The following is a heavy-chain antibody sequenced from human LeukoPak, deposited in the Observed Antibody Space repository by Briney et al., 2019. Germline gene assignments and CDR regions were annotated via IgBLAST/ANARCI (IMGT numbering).Heavy chain of an antibody. CDR2: ISYGGDNT. CDR3: ATHSYNEDY. CDR1: GFTFSTYA. V-gene: IGHV3-23*01. Sequence: GGSLRLSCAASGFTFSTYAMTWVRQAPGKGLEWVSVISYGGDNTYYADSVKGRFTISRDNSKNTLYLQMNSLRAEDTAVYYCATHSYNEDYWGQGTLVTVSS. J-gene: IGHJ4*02. D-gene: IGHD3-10*01.